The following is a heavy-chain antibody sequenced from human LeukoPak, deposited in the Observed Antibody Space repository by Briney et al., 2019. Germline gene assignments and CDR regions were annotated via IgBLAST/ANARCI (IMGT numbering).Heavy chain of an antibody. V-gene: IGHV3-21*01. CDR3: ARAQVGYNWFDP. Sequence: PGGSLRLSCAASGFAVSDYTMNWVRQAPGKGLEWISSISRSQTYIYYADSVKGRFAISKDNAGNSLYLQMNSLRAEDTAVYYCARAQVGYNWFDPWGQGTLVSVSS. D-gene: IGHD1-26*01. CDR2: ISRSQTYI. J-gene: IGHJ5*02. CDR1: GFAVSDYT.